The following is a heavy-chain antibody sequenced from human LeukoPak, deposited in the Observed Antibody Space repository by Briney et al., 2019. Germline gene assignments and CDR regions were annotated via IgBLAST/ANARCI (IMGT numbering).Heavy chain of an antibody. D-gene: IGHD5-12*01. CDR1: GFAFGSEA. CDR3: AKDPIRSPRYSGYDLFDY. CDR2: ISPGGGTT. Sequence: GGSLRLSCAVSGFAFGSEAMSWVRQSPARGLEWVASISPGGGTTYYADSVKGRFTISRDNSKNTLYLQMNSLRAEDTAVYYCAKDPIRSPRYSGYDLFDYWGQGTLVTVSS. V-gene: IGHV3-23*01. J-gene: IGHJ4*02.